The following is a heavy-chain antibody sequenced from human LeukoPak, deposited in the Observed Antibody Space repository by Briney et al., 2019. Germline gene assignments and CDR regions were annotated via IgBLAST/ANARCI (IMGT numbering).Heavy chain of an antibody. CDR2: INSDGRII. V-gene: IGHV3-74*01. CDR3: ARDMGSGYCSSTSCYWDGMDV. Sequence: GGSLRLSCAASGFTFSRSYMHWVRQAPGKGPVGVSRINSDGRIINYVDSVKGRFTTSRDNAKNTVYLQMNSLRAEDTAVYYCARDMGSGYCSSTSCYWDGMDVWGQGTTVTVSS. CDR1: GFTFSRSY. D-gene: IGHD2-2*01. J-gene: IGHJ6*02.